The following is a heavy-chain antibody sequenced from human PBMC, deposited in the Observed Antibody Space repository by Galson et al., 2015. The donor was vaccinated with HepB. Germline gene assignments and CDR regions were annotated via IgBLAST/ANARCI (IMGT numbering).Heavy chain of an antibody. V-gene: IGHV3-33*01. CDR3: ARDRDRPSFFIDH. D-gene: IGHD2/OR15-2a*01. CDR1: GFTFSTHG. Sequence: SLRLSCAASGFTFSTHGIHWVRQAPGKGLEWVAVFWIEGGSEYYADSVKGRFTVSRDISKNTLYLGMNSLRAEDTAVYYCARDRDRPSFFIDHWGQGAPVTDYS. CDR2: FWIEGGSE. J-gene: IGHJ4*02.